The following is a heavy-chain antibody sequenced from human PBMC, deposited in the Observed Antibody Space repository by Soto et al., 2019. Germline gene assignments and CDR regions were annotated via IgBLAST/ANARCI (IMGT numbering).Heavy chain of an antibody. CDR1: GFTFSNYG. J-gene: IGHJ6*02. CDR2: IWHDGSNK. D-gene: IGHD2-8*02. V-gene: IGHV3-33*06. CDR3: AKVISITVSYWCGMDV. Sequence: GGSLRXSCAASGFTFSNYGMNWVRQAPGKGLEWVALIWHDGSNKYYADSVKGRFTISRDNSKNTLYLHMNGLRAEDTGRYYCAKVISITVSYWCGMDVWGQGTTVTVSS.